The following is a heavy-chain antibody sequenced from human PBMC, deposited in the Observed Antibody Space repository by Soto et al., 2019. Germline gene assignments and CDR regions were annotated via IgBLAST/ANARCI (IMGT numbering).Heavy chain of an antibody. CDR1: GYTFTGYY. D-gene: IGHD3-3*01. Sequence: ASVKVSCKASGYTFTGYYMHWVRQAPGQGLEWMGWINPNSGGTNYAQKFQGRVTMTRDTSISTAYMELSRLRSDDTAVYYCARDIDPLNDFWSGYSDYWGQGTLVTVSS. V-gene: IGHV1-2*02. J-gene: IGHJ4*02. CDR3: ARDIDPLNDFWSGYSDY. CDR2: INPNSGGT.